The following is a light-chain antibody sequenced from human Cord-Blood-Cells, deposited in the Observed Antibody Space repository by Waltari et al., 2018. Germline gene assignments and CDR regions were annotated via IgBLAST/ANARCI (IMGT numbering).Light chain of an antibody. V-gene: IGLV1-40*01. J-gene: IGLJ2*01. CDR2: GNS. CDR1: SSNIGAGYD. Sequence: QSVLTQPPSVSGAPGQRVTISCTGSSSNIGAGYDVHGYQQLPGTAPKLLIYGNSNRPSGVPDRFSGSKSGTSASLAITGLQAEDEADYYCQSYDSSLRGLVFGGGTKLTVL. CDR3: QSYDSSLRGLV.